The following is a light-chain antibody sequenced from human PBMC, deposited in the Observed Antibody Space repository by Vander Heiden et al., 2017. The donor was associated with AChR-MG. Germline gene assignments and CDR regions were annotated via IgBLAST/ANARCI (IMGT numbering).Light chain of an antibody. CDR1: SSDVGGYNS. Sequence: QPALTQPASVSGSPRQSIIISCPGTSSDVGGYNSVSWYQQHPGKAPKVMIFDVNKRPSGISNRFSGSKSDNTASLTISGLQAEDEADYYCSSYTSGSTYVFGTGTKVTVL. CDR2: DVN. J-gene: IGLJ1*01. V-gene: IGLV2-14*03. CDR3: SSYTSGSTYV.